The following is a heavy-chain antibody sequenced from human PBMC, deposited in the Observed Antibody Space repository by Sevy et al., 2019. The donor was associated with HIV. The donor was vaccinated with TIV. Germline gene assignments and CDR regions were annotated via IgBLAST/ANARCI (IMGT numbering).Heavy chain of an antibody. CDR1: GFTFNSYA. CDR3: AKDFLSPNYYGTQFDF. J-gene: IGHJ4*02. V-gene: IGHV3-23*01. Sequence: GGSLRLSCATSGFTFNSYAMSWVRQAPGKGLEWVSTISTGGGFTYYADSVKGRFSTSRDNFNNTLFLQMNSLRADDTAMYYCAKDFLSPNYYGTQFDFWGQGTVVTVSS. D-gene: IGHD3-10*01. CDR2: ISTGGGFT.